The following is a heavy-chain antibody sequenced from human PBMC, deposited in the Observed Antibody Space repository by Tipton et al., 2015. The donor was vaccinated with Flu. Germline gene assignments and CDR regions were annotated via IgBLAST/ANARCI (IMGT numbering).Heavy chain of an antibody. CDR2: IYYSGTT. CDR3: ARDGGIAAGGYGMDV. D-gene: IGHD6-13*01. V-gene: IGHV4-59*12. Sequence: GLVKPSETLSLACTVSGVSISSEYWTWIRQSPGKGLEWIGYIYYSGTTNYNPSLKSRVNMSVDTSKYQFSLKLNSVTAADTAVYYCARDGGIAAGGYGMDVWGQGTTVTVSS. CDR1: GVSISSEY. J-gene: IGHJ6*02.